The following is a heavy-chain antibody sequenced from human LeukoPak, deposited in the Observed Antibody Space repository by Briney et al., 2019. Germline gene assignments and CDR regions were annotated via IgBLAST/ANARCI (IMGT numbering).Heavy chain of an antibody. CDR3: ARDNSPFYYYGMDV. D-gene: IGHD2/OR15-2a*01. CDR1: GGSISSGDSN. J-gene: IGHJ6*02. V-gene: IGHV4-30-4*01. Sequence: PSETLSLTCTVSGGSISSGDSNWSWIRQPPGKGLEWIGHIYYRGNTYYNPSLKSRITISVDMSKNQFSLKMTSVTAADTAVYHCARDNSPFYYYGMDVWGQGTTVTVSS. CDR2: IYYRGNT.